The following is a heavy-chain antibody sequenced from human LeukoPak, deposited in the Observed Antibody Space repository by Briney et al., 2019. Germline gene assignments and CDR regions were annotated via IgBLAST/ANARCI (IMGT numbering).Heavy chain of an antibody. D-gene: IGHD5-18*01. CDR3: ARTERGYSYGSFDY. Sequence: PSETLSLTCAVSGYSISSGYYWGWIRQPPGKGLEWIVSIYHSGSTYYNPSLKSRVTISVDTSKNQFSLKLSSVTAADTAVYYCARTERGYSYGSFDYWGQGTLVTVSS. CDR1: GYSISSGYY. V-gene: IGHV4-38-2*01. CDR2: IYHSGST. J-gene: IGHJ4*02.